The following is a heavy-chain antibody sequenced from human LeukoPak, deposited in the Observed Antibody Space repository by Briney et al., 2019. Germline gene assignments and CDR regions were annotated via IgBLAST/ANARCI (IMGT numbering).Heavy chain of an antibody. D-gene: IGHD2/OR15-2a*01. CDR3: ARSPEGVRILGIDH. Sequence: PRRSLRLSCAASGFTFNTYAMNWVRQAPGKGLEWVAVISYDGSNEKYAESVRGRFTISRDNSNNMVFLQMNSLRNGDTAVYFCARSPEGVRILGIDHWGQGTLVTVSS. J-gene: IGHJ4*02. V-gene: IGHV3-30-3*01. CDR1: GFTFNTYA. CDR2: ISYDGSNE.